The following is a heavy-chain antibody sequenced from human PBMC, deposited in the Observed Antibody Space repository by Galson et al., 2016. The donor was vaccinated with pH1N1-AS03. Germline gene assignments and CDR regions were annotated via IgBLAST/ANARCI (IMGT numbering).Heavy chain of an antibody. V-gene: IGHV1-18*04. Sequence: SCKASGYTFTCYGLSWLRQAPGQGLEWMGWISPFNDDTKYVEKFQDRVTMTSDISARIAYMELRNLRSDDTAVYYCARWLRNSASFFDCWGQGTLVTVSS. CDR1: GYTFTCYG. CDR3: ARWLRNSASFFDC. CDR2: ISPFNDDT. D-gene: IGHD1-14*01. J-gene: IGHJ4*02.